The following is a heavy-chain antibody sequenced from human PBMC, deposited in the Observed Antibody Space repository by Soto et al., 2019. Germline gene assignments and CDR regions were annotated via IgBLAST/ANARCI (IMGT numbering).Heavy chain of an antibody. CDR2: ISGSGGST. CDR3: AKWTDYDFWSGYSTARSDY. J-gene: IGHJ4*02. D-gene: IGHD3-3*01. CDR1: GFTFSSYA. Sequence: GGSLRLSCAASGFTFSSYAMSWVRQAPGKGLEWVSAISGSGGSTYYADSVKGRFTISRDNSKNTLYLQMNSLRAEDTAVYYCAKWTDYDFWSGYSTARSDYWGQGTLVTVSS. V-gene: IGHV3-23*01.